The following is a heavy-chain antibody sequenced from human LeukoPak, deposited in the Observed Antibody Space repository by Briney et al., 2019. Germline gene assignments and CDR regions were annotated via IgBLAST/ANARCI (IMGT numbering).Heavy chain of an antibody. D-gene: IGHD4-17*01. CDR1: GFTFSSYG. V-gene: IGHV3-30*02. CDR3: AKGLDYGDYGRGAYYFDY. Sequence: GGSLRLSCAASGFTFSSYGMHWVRQAPGKGLEWVAFIRYDGSNKYYADSVKGRFTISRDNSKNTLYLQMNSLRAEDTAVYYCAKGLDYGDYGRGAYYFDYWGQGTLVTVSS. J-gene: IGHJ4*02. CDR2: IRYDGSNK.